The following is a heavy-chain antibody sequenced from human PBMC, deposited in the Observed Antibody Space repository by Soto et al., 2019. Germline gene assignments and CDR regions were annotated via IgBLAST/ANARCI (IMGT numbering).Heavy chain of an antibody. J-gene: IGHJ4*02. CDR1: GFTFSRYA. Sequence: GGSLRLSCAASGFTFSRYAMSWVRQAPGKGLEWVSAISGSGGSTYYADSVKGRFTISRDNSKNTLYLQMNSLRAEDTAVYYCAKDYTYGSGSYFDYWGQGTLVTVSS. CDR2: ISGSGGST. V-gene: IGHV3-23*01. CDR3: AKDYTYGSGSYFDY. D-gene: IGHD3-10*01.